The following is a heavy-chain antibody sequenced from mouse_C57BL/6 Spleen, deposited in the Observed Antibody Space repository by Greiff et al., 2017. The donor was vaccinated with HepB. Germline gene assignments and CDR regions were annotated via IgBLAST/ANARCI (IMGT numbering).Heavy chain of an antibody. Sequence: EVKLMESGPVLVKPGASVKMSCKASGYTFTDYYMNWVKQSHGKSLEWIGVINPYNGGTSYNQKFKGKATLTVDKSSSTAYMELNSLTSEDSAVYYCAREELEGLPAWFAYWGQGTLVTVSA. CDR1: GYTFTDYY. CDR3: AREELEGLPAWFAY. V-gene: IGHV1-19*01. J-gene: IGHJ3*01. CDR2: INPYNGGT. D-gene: IGHD2-4*01.